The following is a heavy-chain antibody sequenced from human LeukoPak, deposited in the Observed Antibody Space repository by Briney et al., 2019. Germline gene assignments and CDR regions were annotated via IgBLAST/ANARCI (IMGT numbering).Heavy chain of an antibody. CDR1: GFTFSSYG. J-gene: IGHJ4*02. CDR3: AKDGAIWFGLGYFDY. D-gene: IGHD3-10*01. CDR2: IRYDGSNK. V-gene: IGHV3-30*02. Sequence: PGGSLRLSCAASGFTFSSYGMHWDRQAPGKGLEWVAFIRYDGSNKYYADSVKGRFTISRDNSKNTLYLQMNSLRAEDTAVYYCAKDGAIWFGLGYFDYWGQGTLVTVSS.